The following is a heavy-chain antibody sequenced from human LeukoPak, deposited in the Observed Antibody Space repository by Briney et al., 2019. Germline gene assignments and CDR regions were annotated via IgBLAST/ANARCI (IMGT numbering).Heavy chain of an antibody. CDR3: AADFYRTQVFDY. Sequence: GTSVKVSCKASGFTFTSSAMQWVRQARGQRLEGIGWIVVGSGKTNYAQKFQERVTITRDMSTSTAYMELSSLRSEDTAVYYCAADFYRTQVFDYWGQGTLVTVSS. CDR2: IVVGSGKT. CDR1: GFTFTSSA. V-gene: IGHV1-58*02. J-gene: IGHJ4*02. D-gene: IGHD2/OR15-2a*01.